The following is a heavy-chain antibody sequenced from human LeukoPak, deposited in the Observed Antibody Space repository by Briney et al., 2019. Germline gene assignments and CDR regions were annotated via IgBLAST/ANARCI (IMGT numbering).Heavy chain of an antibody. CDR3: ARSRRELRTAFDI. V-gene: IGHV4-34*01. CDR1: GGSFSGYY. CDR2: INHSGST. D-gene: IGHD1-7*01. Sequence: PSETLSLTCAVYGGSFSGYYWSWIRQPPGKGLEWIGEINHSGSTNYNPSLKSRVTISVDTSKNQFSLKLSSVTAADTAVYYCARSRRELRTAFDIWGQGTMVTVSS. J-gene: IGHJ3*02.